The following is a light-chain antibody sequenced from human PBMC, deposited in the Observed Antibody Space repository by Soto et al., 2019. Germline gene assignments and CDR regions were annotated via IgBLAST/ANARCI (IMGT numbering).Light chain of an antibody. CDR1: RSNIGAGYD. CDR2: GDN. J-gene: IGLJ1*01. Sequence: QSVLTQPPSVSGAPGQRVTISCTGSRSNIGAGYDVYWYLQLPGTAPKLLIHGDNNRPSGVPDRFSASKSGTSASLAITGLQAADEADYYCQSYDSSLRGFYVFGPGTKLTVL. CDR3: QSYDSSLRGFYV. V-gene: IGLV1-40*01.